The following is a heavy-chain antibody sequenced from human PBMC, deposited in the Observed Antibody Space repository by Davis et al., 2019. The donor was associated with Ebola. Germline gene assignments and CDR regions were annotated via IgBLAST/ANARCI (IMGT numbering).Heavy chain of an antibody. CDR2: INSDGSST. CDR3: AREMATTNDAFDI. J-gene: IGHJ3*02. CDR1: GFTFSSYW. D-gene: IGHD5-24*01. Sequence: PGGSLRLSCAASGFTFSSYWMHWVRQAPGKGLVWVSRINSDGSSTSYADSVKGRFTISRDNAKNTLYLQKNSLGVEDTAVYYCAREMATTNDAFDIWGQGTMVSVSS. V-gene: IGHV3-74*01.